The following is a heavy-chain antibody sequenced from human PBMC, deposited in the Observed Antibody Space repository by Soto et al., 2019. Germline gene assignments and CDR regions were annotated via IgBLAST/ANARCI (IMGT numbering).Heavy chain of an antibody. CDR3: ATGLLGYCSGGSCYSDS. V-gene: IGHV1-18*01. CDR1: AYTFTNYA. D-gene: IGHD2-15*01. Sequence: QVQLVQSGAEVKKPGASVRVSCQTSAYTFTNYAVIWVRQAPGQGLEWMGWISGDNGNTIYAQKFQGRVTMTTDTSTRKAYMELRSLRSDDTAVYYCATGLLGYCSGGSCYSDSWGQGNLVTVSS. J-gene: IGHJ4*02. CDR2: ISGDNGNT.